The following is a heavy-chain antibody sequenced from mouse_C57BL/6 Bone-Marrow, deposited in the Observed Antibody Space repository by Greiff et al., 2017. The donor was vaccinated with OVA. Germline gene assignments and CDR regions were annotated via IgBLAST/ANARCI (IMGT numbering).Heavy chain of an antibody. CDR1: GYTFTDYY. V-gene: IGHV1-26*01. CDR2: INPNNGGT. Sequence: EVQLQQSGPELVKPGASVKISCKASGYTFTDYYMNWVKQSHGKSLEWIGDINPNNGGTSYNQKFKGKATLTVAKSSSTAYMELRSLTSEDSAVYYCARDYGPLDYWGQGTTLTVSS. CDR3: ARDYGPLDY. D-gene: IGHD1-2*01. J-gene: IGHJ2*01.